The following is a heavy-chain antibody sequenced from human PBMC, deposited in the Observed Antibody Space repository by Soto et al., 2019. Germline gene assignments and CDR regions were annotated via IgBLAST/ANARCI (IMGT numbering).Heavy chain of an antibody. J-gene: IGHJ4*02. D-gene: IGHD3-22*01. CDR3: ASDHSNDSSGYLDPYFDY. V-gene: IGHV1-18*01. CDR2: ISAYNGNT. Sequence: ASVKVSCKASGYTFTSYGISWVRQAPGQGLEWMGWISAYNGNTNYAQKLQGRVTMTTDTSTSTAYMELRSLRSDDTAVYYCASDHSNDSSGYLDPYFDYWGQGTLVTVSS. CDR1: GYTFTSYG.